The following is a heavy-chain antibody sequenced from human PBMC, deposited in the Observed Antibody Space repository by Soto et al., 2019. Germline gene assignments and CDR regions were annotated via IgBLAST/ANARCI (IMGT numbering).Heavy chain of an antibody. D-gene: IGHD5-12*01. CDR1: GGTFSSYA. Sequence: QVQLVQSGAEVKKPGSSVKVSCKASGGTFSSYAISWVRQAPGQGLEWMGGIIPIFGTGNYAQKFQGRVTITADESTSTAYMELSSLRSEDRAVYYCARVRPRSSGYDGYYFDYWGQGTLVTVSS. CDR3: ARVRPRSSGYDGYYFDY. V-gene: IGHV1-69*01. CDR2: IIPIFGTG. J-gene: IGHJ4*02.